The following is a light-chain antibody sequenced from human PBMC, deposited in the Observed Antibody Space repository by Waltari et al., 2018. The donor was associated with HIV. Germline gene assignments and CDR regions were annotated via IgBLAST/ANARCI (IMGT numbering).Light chain of an antibody. Sequence: QSALTQPASVSGSPGQSITISCTGTSSDVGAYNYVSWYQQPPDRAPKLMIYEVSNRPLGVSNRFSGSKSGNTASLTISGLQAEDEADYYCTSYTSSTHVIFGGGTKLTVL. CDR1: SSDVGAYNY. CDR2: EVS. CDR3: TSYTSSTHVI. J-gene: IGLJ2*01. V-gene: IGLV2-14*01.